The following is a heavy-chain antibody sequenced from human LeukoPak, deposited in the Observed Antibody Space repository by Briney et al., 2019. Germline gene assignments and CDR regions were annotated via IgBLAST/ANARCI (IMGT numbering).Heavy chain of an antibody. D-gene: IGHD1-14*01. CDR2: IIPIFGTA. J-gene: IGHJ6*03. V-gene: IGHV1-69*06. CDR1: GGTFSSYA. Sequence: ASVKVSCKASGGTFSSYAISWVRQAPGQGLEWMGGIIPIFGTANYAQKFQGRVTITADKSTSTAYMELSSLRSEDTAVYYCARGANREAYYYYMDVWGKGTTVTVSS. CDR3: ARGANREAYYYYMDV.